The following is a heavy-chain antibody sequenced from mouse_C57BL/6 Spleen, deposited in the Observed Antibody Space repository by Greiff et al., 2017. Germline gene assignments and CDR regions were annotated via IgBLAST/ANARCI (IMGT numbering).Heavy chain of an antibody. CDR2: ISYSGST. D-gene: IGHD1-1*01. J-gene: IGHJ2*01. CDR1: GYSITSGYD. CDR3: ARGDTTEGYFDY. Sequence: VQLKQSGPGMVKPSQSLSLTCTVTGYSITSGYDWHWLRHFPGNKLEWMGYISYSGSTNYNPSLKSRISITHDTSKNHFFLKLNSVTTEDTATYYCARGDTTEGYFDYWGQGTTLTVSS. V-gene: IGHV3-1*01.